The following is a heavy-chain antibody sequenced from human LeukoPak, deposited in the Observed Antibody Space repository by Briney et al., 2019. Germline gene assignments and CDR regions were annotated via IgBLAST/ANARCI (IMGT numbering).Heavy chain of an antibody. CDR2: IHYSGTT. Sequence: SETLSLTCTVSGGSISSSGYYWGWIRQPPGKGLEWIGNIHYSGTTYYKPSLKSRVTMSVDTSKNQFSLILSSVSATDTAVYYCARRRGGSSYCDYWGQGTLATVSS. D-gene: IGHD3-16*02. V-gene: IGHV4-39*01. J-gene: IGHJ4*02. CDR1: GGSISSSGYY. CDR3: ARRRGGSSYCDY.